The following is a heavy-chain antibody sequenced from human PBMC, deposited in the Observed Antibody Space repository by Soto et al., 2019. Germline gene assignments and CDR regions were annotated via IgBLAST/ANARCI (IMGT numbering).Heavy chain of an antibody. J-gene: IGHJ4*02. CDR1: GVSVSGGDSY. V-gene: IGHV4-30-4*01. Sequence: QVQLQESGPGLVKPSQTLSLTCTVSGVSVSGGDSYWSWIRQPPGKALEWIGYTSFSGYTSYTPSLKSRVTISVDMSKSQFSLRPTSVTAADTAIYYCVRGGNPYHYATSGPGTFDKWGQGTLVSVSS. CDR2: TSFSGYT. CDR3: VRGGNPYHYATSGPGTFDK. D-gene: IGHD3-22*01.